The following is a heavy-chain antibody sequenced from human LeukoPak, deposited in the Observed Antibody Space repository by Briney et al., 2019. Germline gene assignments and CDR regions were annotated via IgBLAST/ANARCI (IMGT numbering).Heavy chain of an antibody. CDR1: GGSISSSNW. Sequence: SETLSLTCAVSGGSISSSNWWCWVRQPPRKRLEGSGEINHSGSTNYNPSLKSRATISVDKSKNQFSLKLSSVTAPDTAVYYCARVSPHYYGSVSYYFDYWCQGTLVTVSS. D-gene: IGHD3-10*01. CDR2: INHSGST. J-gene: IGHJ4*02. CDR3: ARVSPHYYGSVSYYFDY. V-gene: IGHV4-4*02.